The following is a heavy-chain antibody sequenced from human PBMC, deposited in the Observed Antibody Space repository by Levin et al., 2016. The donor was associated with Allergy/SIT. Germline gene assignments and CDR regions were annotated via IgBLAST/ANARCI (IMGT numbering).Heavy chain of an antibody. CDR3: GSVRGGVDV. D-gene: IGHD3-10*01. V-gene: IGHV3-66*01. CDR2: ISTDGAT. J-gene: IGHJ6*02. Sequence: GESLKISCAASSFSVTRNQINWVRQAPGKGLEWVSHISTDGATYYADSVKGRFTISRDNSKNTVYFQMNSLRAEDTAVYYCGSVRGGVDVWGQGTTVTVSS. CDR1: SFSVTRNQ.